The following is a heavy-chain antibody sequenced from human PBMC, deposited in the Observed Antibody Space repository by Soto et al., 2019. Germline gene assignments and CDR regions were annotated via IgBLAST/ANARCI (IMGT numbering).Heavy chain of an antibody. CDR3: ASLSEYCSGGSCYFDY. V-gene: IGHV1-18*01. Sequence: ASVKVSCKASGYTFTSYGISWVRQAPGQGLEWMGWISAYNGNTNYAQKLQGRVTMTTDTSTSTAYMELRSLRSDDTAVYYCASLSEYCSGGSCYFDYWGQGNLVPVSS. D-gene: IGHD2-15*01. CDR1: GYTFTSYG. CDR2: ISAYNGNT. J-gene: IGHJ4*02.